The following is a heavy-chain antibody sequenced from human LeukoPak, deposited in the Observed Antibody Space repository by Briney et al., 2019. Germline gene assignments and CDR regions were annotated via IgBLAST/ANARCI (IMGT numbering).Heavy chain of an antibody. CDR3: AAEGGYSSSSRWYYYYYMDV. Sequence: SVKVSCKASGFTFTSSAVQWVRQARGQRLEWIGWIVVGSGNTNYAQKFQERVTITRDMSTSTAYMELSSLRSEDTAVYYCAAEGGYSSSSRWYYYYYMDVWGKGTTVTVSS. V-gene: IGHV1-58*01. D-gene: IGHD6-6*01. CDR1: GFTFTSSA. CDR2: IVVGSGNT. J-gene: IGHJ6*03.